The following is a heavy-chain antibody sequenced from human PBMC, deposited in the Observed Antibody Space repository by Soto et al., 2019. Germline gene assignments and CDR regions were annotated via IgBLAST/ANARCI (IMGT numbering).Heavy chain of an antibody. Sequence: SETLSLTCTVSGGSISSYYWSSIRQPPGKGLEWIGYIYYSGSTNYNPSLKSRVTISVDTSKNQFSLKLSSVTAADTAVYYCARRYGGTFDYWGQGTLVTVSS. CDR3: ARRYGGTFDY. J-gene: IGHJ4*02. V-gene: IGHV4-59*08. D-gene: IGHD2-15*01. CDR2: IYYSGST. CDR1: GGSISSYY.